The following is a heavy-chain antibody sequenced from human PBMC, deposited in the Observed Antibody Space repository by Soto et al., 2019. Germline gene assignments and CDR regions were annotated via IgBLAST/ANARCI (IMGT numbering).Heavy chain of an antibody. CDR1: GGSFSGYY. CDR2: INHSGST. V-gene: IGHV4-34*01. Sequence: SETLSLTCAVYGGSFSGYYWSWIRQPPGKGLEWIGEINHSGSTNYNPSLKSRVTISVDTSKNQFSLKLSSVTAADTAVYYCARGRGIAVASYFDYWGQGTLVTV. D-gene: IGHD6-19*01. CDR3: ARGRGIAVASYFDY. J-gene: IGHJ4*02.